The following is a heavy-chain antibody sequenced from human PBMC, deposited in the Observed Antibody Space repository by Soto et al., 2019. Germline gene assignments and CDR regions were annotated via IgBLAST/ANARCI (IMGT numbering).Heavy chain of an antibody. CDR2: IYYSGST. J-gene: IGHJ4*02. V-gene: IGHV4-39*01. CDR1: GGSISSSSYY. CDR3: ARSLYYFDY. Sequence: SETLSLTCTVSGGSISSSSYYWGWIRQPPGKGLEWIGSIYYSGSTYYNPSLKSRVTISVDTSKNQFSLKLSSVTAADTAVYYCARSLYYFDYWGQGTLVTVSS.